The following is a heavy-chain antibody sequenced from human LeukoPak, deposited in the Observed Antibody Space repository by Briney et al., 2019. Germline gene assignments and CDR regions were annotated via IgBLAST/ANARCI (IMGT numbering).Heavy chain of an antibody. V-gene: IGHV3-7*01. CDR2: IKQDKSEK. CDR3: ARVEETLTTAAIIRKYDYNYYYMDV. D-gene: IGHD4-11*01. CDR1: GFTFSSYS. Sequence: PGGSLRLSCAASGFTFSSYSMNWVRQAPGKGLEWVANIKQDKSEKYYLDSVKGRFTIFRDNAKNSLYLQMNSLRAEDTAVYYCARVEETLTTAAIIRKYDYNYYYMDVWGKGTTVTVSS. J-gene: IGHJ6*03.